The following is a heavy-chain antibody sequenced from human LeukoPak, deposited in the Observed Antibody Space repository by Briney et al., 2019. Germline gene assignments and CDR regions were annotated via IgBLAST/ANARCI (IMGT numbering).Heavy chain of an antibody. CDR1: GYNFTIYW. V-gene: IGHV5-51*01. CDR2: IYPGDSDT. D-gene: IGHD3-16*01. CDR3: AIFDFLFGEIDNWFDP. Sequence: GESLKISCKGSGYNFTIYWIGWVRQMPGKGLEWMGIIYPGDSDTRYSPSFQGQVTISVDKSISTAYLQLGSLKASDTAMYYCAIFDFLFGEIDNWFDPWGQGTQVTVSS. J-gene: IGHJ5*02.